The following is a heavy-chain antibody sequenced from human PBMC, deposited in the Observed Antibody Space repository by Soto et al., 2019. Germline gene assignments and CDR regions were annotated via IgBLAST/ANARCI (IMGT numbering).Heavy chain of an antibody. CDR2: INHSGST. V-gene: IGHV4-34*01. D-gene: IGHD2-2*01. CDR3: ARGGGVVPAAKYYYYYYGMDV. Sequence: SETLSLTCAVYGGSFSGYYWSWIRQPPGKGLEWIGEINHSGSTNYNPSLKSRVTISVDTSKNQFSLKLSSVTAADTAVYYCARGGGVVPAAKYYYYYYGMDVWGQGTTVT. J-gene: IGHJ6*02. CDR1: GGSFSGYY.